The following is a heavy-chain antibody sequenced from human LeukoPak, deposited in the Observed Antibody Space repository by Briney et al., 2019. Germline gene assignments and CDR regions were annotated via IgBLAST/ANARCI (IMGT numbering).Heavy chain of an antibody. J-gene: IGHJ4*02. CDR1: GFTFSSYW. D-gene: IGHD2-2*02. Sequence: GGSLRLSCAASGFTFSSYWMSWVRQAPGKGLEWVANIKQDGSEKYYVDSVKGRFTISRDNAKNSLYLQMNSLRAEDTAVYYCARRGGYCSSTSCYRSEYFDYWGQGTLVTVS. V-gene: IGHV3-7*01. CDR2: IKQDGSEK. CDR3: ARRGGYCSSTSCYRSEYFDY.